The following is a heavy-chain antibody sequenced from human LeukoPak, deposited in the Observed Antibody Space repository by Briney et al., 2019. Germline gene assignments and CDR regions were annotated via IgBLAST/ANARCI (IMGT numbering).Heavy chain of an antibody. Sequence: PSETLSLTCTVSGGSIGNYYWSWIRQPPGRGLEWIVYSGSTTYNPSLKSRVTTSVDTSKNQFSLKLNSVTAADTAVYYCARDQLTPRTENGNDYVWGSYRYRRDYYYYGMDVWGQGTTVTVSS. CDR1: GGSIGNYY. J-gene: IGHJ6*02. CDR3: ARDQLTPRTENGNDYVWGSYRYRRDYYYYGMDV. CDR2: SGST. V-gene: IGHV4-4*08. D-gene: IGHD3-16*02.